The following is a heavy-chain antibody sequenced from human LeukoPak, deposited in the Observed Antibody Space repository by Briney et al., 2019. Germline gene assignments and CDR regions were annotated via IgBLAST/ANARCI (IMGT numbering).Heavy chain of an antibody. D-gene: IGHD3-9*01. CDR3: ARDREDVLRYFDWLELHCY. V-gene: IGHV3-11*04. Sequence: GGSLRLSCAASGFTFSDYYMSWIRQAPGKGLEWVSYISSSGSTIYYADSVKGRFTISRDNAKNSLYLQMNSLRAEDTAVYYCARDREDVLRYFDWLELHCYWGQGTLVTVSS. J-gene: IGHJ4*02. CDR1: GFTFSDYY. CDR2: ISSSGSTI.